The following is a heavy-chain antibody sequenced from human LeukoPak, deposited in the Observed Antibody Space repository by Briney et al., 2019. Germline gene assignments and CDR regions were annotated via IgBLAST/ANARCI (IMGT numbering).Heavy chain of an antibody. CDR1: GFTVSTNY. Sequence: PGGSLRLSCAASGFTVSTNYMSWVRQAPGKGLEWVSVIYRGGTTYYADSVKGRFTISRDNSKNTLYLQMNSLRAEDTAVYYCARDRGGSRSDCWGQGTLVTVSS. CDR3: ARDRGGSRSDC. CDR2: IYRGGTT. J-gene: IGHJ4*02. D-gene: IGHD6-13*01. V-gene: IGHV3-66*01.